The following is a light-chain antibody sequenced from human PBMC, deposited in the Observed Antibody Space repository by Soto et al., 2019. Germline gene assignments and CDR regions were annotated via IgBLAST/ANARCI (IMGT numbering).Light chain of an antibody. Sequence: DIQTTQSPSAMSAAVGDRVTITCRASQDIGYHLGWFQQKPGKAPKRLTYSASSLDSGVPSRFSATGSGTEFTFTISSLHPEDFATYYCQLHTTYPRPFGQGTKVDIK. V-gene: IGKV1-17*03. J-gene: IGKJ1*01. CDR2: SAS. CDR3: QLHTTYPRP. CDR1: QDIGYH.